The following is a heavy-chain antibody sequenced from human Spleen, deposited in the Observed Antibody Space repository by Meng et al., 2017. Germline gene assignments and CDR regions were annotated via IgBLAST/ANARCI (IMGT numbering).Heavy chain of an antibody. CDR3: ARGPTTVAHDFDY. V-gene: IGHV4-34*01. Sequence: QVHLQQGGAGLLKPSETLSLTCAVYGGSFSGYYWSWIRQPPGKGLEWIGEINHSGSTNYNPSLESRATISVDTSQNNLSLKLSSVTAADSAVYYCARGPTTVAHDFDYWGQGTLVTVSS. CDR1: GGSFSGYY. D-gene: IGHD4-11*01. CDR2: INHSGST. J-gene: IGHJ4*02.